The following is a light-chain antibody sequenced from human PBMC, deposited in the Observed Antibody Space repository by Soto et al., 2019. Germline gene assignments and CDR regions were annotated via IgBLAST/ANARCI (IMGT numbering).Light chain of an antibody. CDR2: DAS. V-gene: IGKV1-33*01. CDR1: QDISNY. Sequence: DLQMTQSPSCLSASVGDRVTITCQASQDISNYLNWYQQKPGKAPKLLIYDASNLETGVPSRFSGSGSGTDFTFTIRSLQPEDIATYYCQQYDNLPITFGQGTRLEIK. J-gene: IGKJ5*01. CDR3: QQYDNLPIT.